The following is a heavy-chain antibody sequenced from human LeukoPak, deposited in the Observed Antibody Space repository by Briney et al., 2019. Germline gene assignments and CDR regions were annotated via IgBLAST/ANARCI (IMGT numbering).Heavy chain of an antibody. V-gene: IGHV1-2*02. CDR3: ARADRLHGGPYLIGP. D-gene: IGHD3-16*01. CDR1: GYSFTDYY. J-gene: IGHJ5*02. Sequence: ASVKVSCKTSGYSFTDYYMHWVCQAPGQGLKWMGWINPNSGGTSSAQKFQGRITMTRDTSITTVYMEVSWLTSDDTAIYYCARADRLHGGPYLIGPWGQGTLVTVSS. CDR2: INPNSGGT.